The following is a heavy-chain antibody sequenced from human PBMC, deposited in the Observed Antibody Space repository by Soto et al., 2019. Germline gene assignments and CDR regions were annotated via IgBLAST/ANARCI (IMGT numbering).Heavy chain of an antibody. J-gene: IGHJ4*02. CDR3: APSSGLLGPYSAVTDY. CDR1: GGTFINSA. D-gene: IGHD5-12*01. V-gene: IGHV1-69*06. Sequence: QVQLVQSGAVLTTPGSSVKVSCKGSGGTFINSAITWVRQAPRQGLEWVGMIIPLFGSTNSAPKFRGRLTFTADTSTNTSFMELTRLSPTDTAVYYCAPSSGLLGPYSAVTDYWGQGTPVTVSS. CDR2: IIPLFGST.